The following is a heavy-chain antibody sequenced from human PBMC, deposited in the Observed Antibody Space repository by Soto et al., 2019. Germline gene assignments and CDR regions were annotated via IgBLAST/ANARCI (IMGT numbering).Heavy chain of an antibody. Sequence: EVQLVESGGGLVKPGGSVRLSCAASGFTFSNAWMSWVRQALGKGLEWVGRIKSKSAGGTTEYDAPVKDRFTISRDDSKNTLYLQMNRLKIEDTAVYYCARGHRSSGKIFDSWGQGTLVTVSS. J-gene: IGHJ4*02. CDR3: ARGHRSSGKIFDS. D-gene: IGHD3-22*01. V-gene: IGHV3-15*01. CDR2: IKSKSAGGTT. CDR1: GFTFSNAW.